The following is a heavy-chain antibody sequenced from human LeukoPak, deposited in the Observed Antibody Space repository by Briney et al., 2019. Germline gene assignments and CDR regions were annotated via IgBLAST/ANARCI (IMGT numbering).Heavy chain of an antibody. D-gene: IGHD3-16*02. CDR3: AKDAYDYVWGSYRPFDY. CDR2: ISGSGGST. CDR1: GFTFSSYA. V-gene: IGHV3-23*01. Sequence: PGGSLRLPCAASGFTFSSYAMSWVRQAPGKGLEWVSAISGSGGSTYYADSVKGRFTISRDNSKNTLYLQMNSLRAEDTAVYYCAKDAYDYVWGSYRPFDYWGQGTLVTVSS. J-gene: IGHJ4*02.